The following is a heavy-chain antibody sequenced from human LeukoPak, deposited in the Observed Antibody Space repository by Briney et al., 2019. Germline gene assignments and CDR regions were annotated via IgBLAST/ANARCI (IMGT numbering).Heavy chain of an antibody. CDR1: GFTVSSNY. Sequence: PGGSLRLSCAASGFTVSSNYMSWVRQAPGKGLEWVSVIYSGGSTYSADSVKGRFTISRDNSKNTLYLQMNSLRAEDTAVYYCATPGYSSGWYDLAFDYWGQGTLVTVSS. CDR3: ATPGYSSGWYDLAFDY. J-gene: IGHJ4*02. CDR2: IYSGGST. D-gene: IGHD6-19*01. V-gene: IGHV3-53*01.